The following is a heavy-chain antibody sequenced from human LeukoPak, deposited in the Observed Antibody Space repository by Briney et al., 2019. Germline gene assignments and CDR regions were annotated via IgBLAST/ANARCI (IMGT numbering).Heavy chain of an antibody. CDR1: GYTLTEKA. CDR2: FDPEDGKT. J-gene: IGHJ4*02. CDR3: ATVKVVAAAMAWYFDS. Sequence: ASVKVSCKLSGYTLTEKAMHWVRQTPGRGPEWMGSFDPEDGKTLYAQKFQGRVSMTADTSTDTIYMELSSLRLEDAAVYYCATVKVVAAAMAWYFDSWGQGTLVTVSS. D-gene: IGHD2-2*01. V-gene: IGHV1-24*01.